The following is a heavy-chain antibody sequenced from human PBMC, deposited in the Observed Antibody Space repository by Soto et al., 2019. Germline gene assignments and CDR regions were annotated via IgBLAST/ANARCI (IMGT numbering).Heavy chain of an antibody. CDR2: INSDGSST. CDR1: GFTFSSYG. J-gene: IGHJ4*02. Sequence: EVQLVESGGGLVQPGGSLRLSCAASGFTFSSYGMHWVRQAPGKGLVWVSRINSDGSSTSYADSVKGRFTISRDNAKNTLYLQMNSLRAEDTAVYYCVRTSLVVAAATREDYWGQGNLVTVSS. D-gene: IGHD2-15*01. V-gene: IGHV3-74*01. CDR3: VRTSLVVAAATREDY.